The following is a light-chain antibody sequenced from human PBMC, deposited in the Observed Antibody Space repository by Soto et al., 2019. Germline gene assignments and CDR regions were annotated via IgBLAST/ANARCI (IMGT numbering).Light chain of an antibody. Sequence: EIVLTQSPGTLSLSPGERATVSCRASQSVSSSYLAWYQQKPGQAPRLLIYGASSRATGIPDRFSGSGSGTDFTLTISRLEPEDFAVYYCQQYGSSPSYPFGQGTKLEIK. CDR1: QSVSSSY. V-gene: IGKV3-20*01. J-gene: IGKJ2*01. CDR3: QQYGSSPSYP. CDR2: GAS.